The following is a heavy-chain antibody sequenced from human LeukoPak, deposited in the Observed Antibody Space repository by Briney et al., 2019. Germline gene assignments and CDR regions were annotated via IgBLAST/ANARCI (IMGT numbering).Heavy chain of an antibody. D-gene: IGHD1-26*01. CDR3: ATRSELYSYYYMDV. CDR2: INHSGST. J-gene: IGHJ6*03. V-gene: IGHV4-34*01. Sequence: PSETLSLTCAVYGGSFSGYYWSWIRQPPGKGLEWIGEINHSGSTNYNPSLKSRVTISVDTSKNQFSLKPSSVTAADTAVYYCATRSELYSYYYMDVWGKGTTVTVSS. CDR1: GGSFSGYY.